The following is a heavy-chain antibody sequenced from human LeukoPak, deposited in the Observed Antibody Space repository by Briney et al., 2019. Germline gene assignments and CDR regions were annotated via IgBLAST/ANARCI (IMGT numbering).Heavy chain of an antibody. J-gene: IGHJ4*01. CDR1: GGSISSYY. CDR3: AISGSSCWYPFDY. V-gene: IGHV4-59*01. D-gene: IGHD6-19*01. Sequence: PSETLSLTCTVSGGSISSYYWSWIRQPPGKGLEWIGYIYYSGSTNYNPSLKSRVTISVDTSKNQFSLRLSSVTAADTAVYYCAISGSSCWYPFDYWGHGTLVTVSS. CDR2: IYYSGST.